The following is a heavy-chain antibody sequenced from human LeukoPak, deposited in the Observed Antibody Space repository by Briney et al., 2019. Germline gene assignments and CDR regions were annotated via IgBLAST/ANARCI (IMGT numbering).Heavy chain of an antibody. CDR3: ARETRELYSSSSARDY. J-gene: IGHJ4*02. CDR1: GGSISSGDYY. V-gene: IGHV4-30-4*01. D-gene: IGHD6-6*01. CDR2: IYYSGST. Sequence: PSETLSLTCTVSGGSISSGDYYWSWIRQPPGKGLEWIGYIYYSGSTYYNPSLKSRVTISVDTSKNQFSLKLSSVTAADTAVHYCARETRELYSSSSARDYWGQGTLVTVSS.